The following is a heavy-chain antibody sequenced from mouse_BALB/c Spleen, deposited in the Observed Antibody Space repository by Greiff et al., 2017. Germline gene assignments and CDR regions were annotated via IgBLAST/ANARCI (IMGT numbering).Heavy chain of an antibody. CDR2: IYPGNSDT. V-gene: IGHV1-5*01. J-gene: IGHJ2*01. CDR3: TNPYGYDGHFDY. CDR1: GYTFTSYW. Sequence: VQLQQSGTVLARPGASVKMSCKASGYTFTSYWMHWVKQRPGQGLEWIGAIYPGNSDTSYNQKFKGKAKLTAVTSTSTAYMELSSLTNEDSAVYYCTNPYGYDGHFDYWGQGTTLTVSA. D-gene: IGHD2-2*01.